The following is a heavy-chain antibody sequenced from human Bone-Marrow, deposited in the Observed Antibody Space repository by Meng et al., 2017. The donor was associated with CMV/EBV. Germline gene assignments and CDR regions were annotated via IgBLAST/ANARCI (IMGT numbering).Heavy chain of an antibody. Sequence: GSLRLSCTVSGGSINSGSFYWGWIRQPPGKGLEWIGNIYYSGITYYNPSLKSRVSMSVDTSKNQFSLRLNSVTAADTAVYYCASSLAGDLGEAYYYYAMDVWGQGTTVTVSS. CDR1: GGSINSGSFY. V-gene: IGHV4-39*07. CDR3: ASSLAGDLGEAYYYYAMDV. J-gene: IGHJ6*02. D-gene: IGHD7-27*01. CDR2: IYYSGIT.